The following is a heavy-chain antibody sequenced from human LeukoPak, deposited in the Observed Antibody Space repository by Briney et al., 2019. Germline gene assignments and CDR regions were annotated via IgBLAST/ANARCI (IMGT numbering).Heavy chain of an antibody. V-gene: IGHV3-23*01. CDR1: GFTFSSYA. J-gene: IGHJ4*02. CDR2: ISGSGGST. Sequence: GGSLRLSCAASGFTFSSYAMSWVRQAPGKGLEWVSAISGSGGSTYYADSVKGRFTISRDNSKNTLYLQMNSLRAEDTAVYYCAKAARSTVASAGDYWGQGTLVSVST. CDR3: AKAARSTVASAGDY. D-gene: IGHD1-1*01.